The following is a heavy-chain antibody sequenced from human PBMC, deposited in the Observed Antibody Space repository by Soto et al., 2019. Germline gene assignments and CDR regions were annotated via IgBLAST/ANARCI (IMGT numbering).Heavy chain of an antibody. CDR2: ISGSGGST. CDR1: GFTFSSYA. Sequence: GGSLRLSCAASGFTFSSYAMSWVRQAPGKGLEWVSAISGSGGSTYYADSVKGRFTISRDNSKNTLYQQMNSLRAEDTAVYYCTKRLDHCSSTSCYDGTYYYYYMDVWGKGT. V-gene: IGHV3-23*01. J-gene: IGHJ6*03. D-gene: IGHD2-2*01. CDR3: TKRLDHCSSTSCYDGTYYYYYMDV.